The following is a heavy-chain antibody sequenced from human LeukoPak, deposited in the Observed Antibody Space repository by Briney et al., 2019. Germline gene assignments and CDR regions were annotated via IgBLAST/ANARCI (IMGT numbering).Heavy chain of an antibody. CDR1: GFTFSSYA. D-gene: IGHD3-3*01. CDR2: ISSNGGST. Sequence: GGSLRLSCAASGFTFSSYAMHWVRQAPGKGLEYVSAISSNGGSTYYANSVKGRFTISRDNSKNTLYLQMGSLRAEDTAVYYCAREYYDLWSGLENYYYYMDVWGKGTTVTVSS. V-gene: IGHV3-64*01. J-gene: IGHJ6*03. CDR3: AREYYDLWSGLENYYYYMDV.